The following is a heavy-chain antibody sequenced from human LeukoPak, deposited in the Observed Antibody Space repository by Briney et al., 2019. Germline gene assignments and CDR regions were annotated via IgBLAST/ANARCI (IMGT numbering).Heavy chain of an antibody. Sequence: GASVKVSCKASGYTFTSYDINWVRQATGQGLEWMGWMNPNSGNTGYAQKFQGRVTITRNTSISTAYMELSSLRSEDTAVYYCARGSDYGSGRGYYYMDVWGKGTTVTVSS. V-gene: IGHV1-8*03. CDR2: MNPNSGNT. J-gene: IGHJ6*03. D-gene: IGHD3-10*01. CDR1: GYTFTSYD. CDR3: ARGSDYGSGRGYYYMDV.